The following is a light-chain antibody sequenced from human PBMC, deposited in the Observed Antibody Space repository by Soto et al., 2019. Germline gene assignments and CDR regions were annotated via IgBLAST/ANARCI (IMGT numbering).Light chain of an antibody. CDR2: AIS. J-gene: IGKJ5*01. Sequence: DIHMTHSPSSLSPSVVDRVTITCRASQSVTTYLHWYQQKAGEAPKLLIYAISNLQSGVPSRFSGSGSGTEFTLTITSLQPEDFATYYCQQLNSFPITFGQGTRLEI. CDR1: QSVTTY. CDR3: QQLNSFPIT. V-gene: IGKV1-9*01.